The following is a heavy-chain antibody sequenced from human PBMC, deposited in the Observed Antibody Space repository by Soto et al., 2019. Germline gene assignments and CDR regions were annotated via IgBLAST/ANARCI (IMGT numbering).Heavy chain of an antibody. CDR1: GYTFTSYD. Sequence: ASLKVSCKASGYTFTSYDINWVRQATGQGLEWMGWMNPNSGNTGYAQKCQGRVTMTRNTSISTAYMELSRLRSDDTAIYYCAKGKFYDSTGYYLDYWGQGTQVTVSS. J-gene: IGHJ4*02. D-gene: IGHD3-22*01. V-gene: IGHV1-8*01. CDR2: MNPNSGNT. CDR3: AKGKFYDSTGYYLDY.